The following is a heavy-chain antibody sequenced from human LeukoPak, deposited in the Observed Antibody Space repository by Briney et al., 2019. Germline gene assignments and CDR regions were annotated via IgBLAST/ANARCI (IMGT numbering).Heavy chain of an antibody. D-gene: IGHD3-22*01. Sequence: GGSLRLSCSASGFTFSSYAMHWVRQAPGKRLEYVSAISSNGGSTYYADSVKGRFTISRDNSKNTLYLQMSSLRAEDTAVYYCVKDYYYDSSGYQSGGDYWGQGTLVTVSS. CDR3: VKDYYYDSSGYQSGGDY. J-gene: IGHJ4*02. CDR1: GFTFSSYA. V-gene: IGHV3-64D*09. CDR2: ISSNGGST.